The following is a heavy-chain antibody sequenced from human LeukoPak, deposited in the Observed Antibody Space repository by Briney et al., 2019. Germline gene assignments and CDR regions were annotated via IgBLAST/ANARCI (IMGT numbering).Heavy chain of an antibody. CDR1: GGTFSSYA. CDR3: ARDGQPSDLPRPLGFDP. CDR2: IIPIFGTA. D-gene: IGHD7-27*01. V-gene: IGHV1-69*13. J-gene: IGHJ5*02. Sequence: SAKVSCKASGGTFSSYAISWVRQAPGQGLEWMGGIIPIFGTANYAQKFQGRVTITADESTSTAYMELSSLRSEDTAVYYCARDGQPSDLPRPLGFDPWGQGTLVTVSS.